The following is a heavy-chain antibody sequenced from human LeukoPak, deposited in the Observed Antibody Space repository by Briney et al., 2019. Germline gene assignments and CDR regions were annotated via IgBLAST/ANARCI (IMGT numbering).Heavy chain of an antibody. Sequence: GGSLRLSCAASGFTFSTHWMTWVRQAPGKGLEWVANIKQDGSEKYYLDSVKGRFTISRDNAKNSLFLQMNSLRDEDTAVYYCARDRDYAFDSWGQGTLVTVSS. CDR1: GFTFSTHW. CDR3: ARDRDYAFDS. D-gene: IGHD4-17*01. V-gene: IGHV3-7*01. CDR2: IKQDGSEK. J-gene: IGHJ4*02.